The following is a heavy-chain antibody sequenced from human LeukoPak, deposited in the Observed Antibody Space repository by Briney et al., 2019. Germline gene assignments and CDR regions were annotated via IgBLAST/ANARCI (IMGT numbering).Heavy chain of an antibody. V-gene: IGHV4-34*01. D-gene: IGHD6-19*01. CDR1: GGSFSGYY. CDR2: INHSGSA. Sequence: PSETLSLTCAVYGGSFSGYYWGWIRQPPGKGLEWIGEINHSGSAKYNPSLKSRVTISIDTSKNQFSLNLSSVTAADTALYYCARGGYSSGSWGQGTLVTVSS. CDR3: ARGGYSSGS. J-gene: IGHJ4*02.